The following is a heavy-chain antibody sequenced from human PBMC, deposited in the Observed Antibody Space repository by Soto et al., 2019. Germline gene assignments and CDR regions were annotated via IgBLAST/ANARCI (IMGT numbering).Heavy chain of an antibody. CDR3: ARDKWGVVVAATLQRYYYYGMDV. CDR2: IIPIFGTA. D-gene: IGHD2-15*01. J-gene: IGHJ6*02. Sequence: GASVKFSCKASGGTFSSYAISWVRQAPGQGLEWMGGIIPIFGTANYAQKFQGRVTITADESTSTAYMELSSLRSEDTAVYYCARDKWGVVVAATLQRYYYYGMDVWGQGTTVTVSS. CDR1: GGTFSSYA. V-gene: IGHV1-69*13.